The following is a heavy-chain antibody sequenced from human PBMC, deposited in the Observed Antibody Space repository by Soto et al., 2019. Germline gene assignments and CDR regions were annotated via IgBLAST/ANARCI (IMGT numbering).Heavy chain of an antibody. CDR2: IVVGSGNT. CDR1: GFTFTSSA. J-gene: IGHJ6*02. CDR3: AAVAGTYDTPYYYYYYGMDV. Sequence: SVKVSCKASGFTFTSSAVQWVRQARGQRLEWIGWIVVGSGNTNYAQKFQERVTITRDMSTSTAYMELSSLRSEDTAVYYCAAVAGTYDTPYYYYYYGMDVWGQGTTVTVSS. V-gene: IGHV1-58*01. D-gene: IGHD1-1*01.